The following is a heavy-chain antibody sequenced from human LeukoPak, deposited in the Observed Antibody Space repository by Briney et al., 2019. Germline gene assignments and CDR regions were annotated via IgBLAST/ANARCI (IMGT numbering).Heavy chain of an antibody. CDR1: GGSFSAYY. CDR3: ARGGRITGATPIFDY. J-gene: IGHJ4*02. D-gene: IGHD1-7*01. V-gene: IGHV4-34*01. Sequence: TSETLSLTCAVYGGSFSAYYWSWIRQPPGKGLEWIGEINHSGSTNSNPSLKSRVTISVDTSKNQFSLKLTSVTAADTAVYYCARGGRITGATPIFDYWGQGALVTVSS. CDR2: INHSGST.